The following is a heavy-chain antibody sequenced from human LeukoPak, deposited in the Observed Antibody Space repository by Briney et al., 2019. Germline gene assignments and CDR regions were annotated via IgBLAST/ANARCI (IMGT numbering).Heavy chain of an antibody. D-gene: IGHD6-19*01. CDR3: AKGIYSSGWSYFDY. Sequence: GGSLRLSCAASGFTFSRFAMNWVRQAPGKGLEWVSGISDSGDTYYGDSVKGRFTISRDNSRNTLYLQMDSLRADDTAVYYCAKGIYSSGWSYFDYWGHGTLVTVSS. CDR1: GFTFSRFA. V-gene: IGHV3-23*01. CDR2: ISDSGDT. J-gene: IGHJ4*01.